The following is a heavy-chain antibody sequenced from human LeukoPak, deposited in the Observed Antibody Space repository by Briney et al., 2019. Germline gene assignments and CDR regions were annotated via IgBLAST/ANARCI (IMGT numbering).Heavy chain of an antibody. Sequence: ASVKVSCKASGYTFTGYYMHWVRQAPGQGLEWMGWINPNSGGTNYAQKFQGRATMTRDTSISTAYMELSRLRSDDTAVYYCARDVTIFGVANYWGQGTLVTVSS. CDR1: GYTFTGYY. CDR2: INPNSGGT. D-gene: IGHD3-3*01. V-gene: IGHV1-2*02. CDR3: ARDVTIFGVANY. J-gene: IGHJ4*02.